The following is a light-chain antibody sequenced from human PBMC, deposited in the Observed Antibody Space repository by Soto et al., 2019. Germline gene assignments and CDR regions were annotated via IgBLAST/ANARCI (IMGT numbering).Light chain of an antibody. CDR2: KAS. CDR1: QSLNNW. J-gene: IGKJ1*01. V-gene: IGKV1-5*03. Sequence: DIQMTQFPSTLSASVGDRVTITCRASQSLNNWLAWYQQKPGNAPKLLIYKASNLESGVPSRFSGSGSGTEFTLTISSLQPDDLATYYCQQDNSYSWTFGQGTKVEIK. CDR3: QQDNSYSWT.